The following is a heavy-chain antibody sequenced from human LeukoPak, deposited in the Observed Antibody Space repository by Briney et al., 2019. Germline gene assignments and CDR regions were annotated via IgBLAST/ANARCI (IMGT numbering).Heavy chain of an antibody. CDR1: GFTFNNFG. CDR3: ARARYGWPPHAFDI. CDR2: ISCDGGTQ. J-gene: IGHJ3*02. Sequence: GSLRLSCAASGFTFNNFGMQWVRQTPGKGLEWVTVISCDGGTQYYADSVKGRFTISRDDSKNTLYLQMNSLRAEDTAVYYCARARYGWPPHAFDIWGQGTMVTVSS. V-gene: IGHV3-30*03. D-gene: IGHD1-14*01.